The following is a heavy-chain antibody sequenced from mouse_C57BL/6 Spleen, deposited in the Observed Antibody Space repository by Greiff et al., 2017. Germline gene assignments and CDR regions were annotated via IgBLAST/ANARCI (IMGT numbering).Heavy chain of an antibody. CDR3: ASSYYRNYDYFDY. J-gene: IGHJ2*01. D-gene: IGHD2-10*01. Sequence: EVKLMESGGGLVKPGGSLKLSCAASGFTFSDYGMHWVRQAPEKGLEWVAYISSGSSTIYYADTVKGRFTISRDNAKKALFLQMTSLRSEDTAMYYCASSYYRNYDYFDYWGQGTTLTVSS. CDR2: ISSGSSTI. CDR1: GFTFSDYG. V-gene: IGHV5-17*01.